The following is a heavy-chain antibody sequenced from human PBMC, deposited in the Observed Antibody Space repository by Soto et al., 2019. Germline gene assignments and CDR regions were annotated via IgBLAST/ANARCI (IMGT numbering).Heavy chain of an antibody. J-gene: IGHJ4*02. CDR2: ITNSGSN. CDR3: ARGRKANATTWFVY. D-gene: IGHD3-10*01. CDR1: RGAVSYSY. V-gene: IGHV4-34*01. Sequence: SESLSLTGSVFRGAVSYSYRIVILQSPEKGLEWIGEITNSGSNYYNPSLKSRVTISGDTSKNQFSLEVRSVPAADTAVYFCARGRKANATTWFVYWGQGTLVTVSS.